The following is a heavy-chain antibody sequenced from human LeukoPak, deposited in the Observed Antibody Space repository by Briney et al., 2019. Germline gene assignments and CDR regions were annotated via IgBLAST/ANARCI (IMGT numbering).Heavy chain of an antibody. Sequence: PSETLSLTCAVYGGSFSGYYWSWIRQPPGKGLEWIGEINHSGDTNYNPSLKSRVTISVDTSKNQFSLKLSSVTAADTAVYYCARGRYGAPWYYYYMDVWGKGTTVTVSS. CDR2: INHSGDT. CDR3: ARGRYGAPWYYYYMDV. CDR1: GGSFSGYY. D-gene: IGHD4-17*01. V-gene: IGHV4-34*01. J-gene: IGHJ6*03.